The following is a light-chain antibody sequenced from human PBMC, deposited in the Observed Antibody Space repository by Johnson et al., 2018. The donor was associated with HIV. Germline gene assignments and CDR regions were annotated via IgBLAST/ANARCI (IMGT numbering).Light chain of an antibody. CDR3: GTWDSSLSVYV. CDR2: END. V-gene: IGLV1-51*02. CDR1: SSNIGNNY. Sequence: QSVLKQPPSVSAAPGQKVTISCSGSSSNIGNNYVSWFQQLPGTAPKLLICENDKRPSGIPDRFSGSKSGTSATLGITGLQTGDEADYYCGTWDSSLSVYVFGSVTKVTVL. J-gene: IGLJ1*01.